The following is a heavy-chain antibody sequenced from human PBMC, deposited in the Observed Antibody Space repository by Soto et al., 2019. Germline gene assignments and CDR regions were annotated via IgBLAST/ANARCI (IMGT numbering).Heavy chain of an antibody. D-gene: IGHD3-10*01. V-gene: IGHV1-2*02. Sequence: ASVKVSCKASGYTFTGYYMHWVRQAPGQGLEWMGWINPNSGGTNYAQKFQGRVTITRDTSNSTAYMELSRLRSDDTAVYYCARKVHRSVRGVIAHYWGQGTLVTVSS. CDR1: GYTFTGYY. J-gene: IGHJ4*02. CDR3: ARKVHRSVRGVIAHY. CDR2: INPNSGGT.